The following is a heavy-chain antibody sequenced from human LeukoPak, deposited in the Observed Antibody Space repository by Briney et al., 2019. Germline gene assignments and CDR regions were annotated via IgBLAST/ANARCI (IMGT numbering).Heavy chain of an antibody. CDR2: ISGSGVDT. D-gene: IGHD1-26*01. Sequence: GGSRRLSCAASGFTFSTFAMSWVRQAPGKGLEWVSAISGSGVDTHYADSVKGRFTTSRDNSKNTLYLQMNSLKAEDTALYYCAKSSNEWELNSFDYWGQGTLVPVSS. V-gene: IGHV3-23*01. CDR1: GFTFSTFA. J-gene: IGHJ4*02. CDR3: AKSSNEWELNSFDY.